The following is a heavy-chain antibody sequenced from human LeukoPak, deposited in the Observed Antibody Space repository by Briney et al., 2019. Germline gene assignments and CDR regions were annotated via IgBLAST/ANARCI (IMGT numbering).Heavy chain of an antibody. J-gene: IGHJ3*02. CDR3: ARLITVVDDAFDI. CDR2: INHSGST. D-gene: IGHD2-15*01. Sequence: SSETLSLTCAVYGGSFSGYYWSWIRQPPGKGLEWIGEINHSGSTNYNPSLKSRVTISVDTSKNQFSLKLSSVTAADTVVYYCARLITVVDDAFDIWGQGTMVTVSS. CDR1: GGSFSGYY. V-gene: IGHV4-34*01.